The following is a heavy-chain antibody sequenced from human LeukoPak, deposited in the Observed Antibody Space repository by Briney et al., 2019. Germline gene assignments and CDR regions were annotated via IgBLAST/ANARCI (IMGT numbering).Heavy chain of an antibody. D-gene: IGHD1-26*01. CDR1: GFTFSSYS. J-gene: IGHJ3*02. CDR2: ISSSSYI. CDR3: ARDELRGPGAFDI. V-gene: IGHV3-21*01. Sequence: PGGSLRLSCAASGFTFSSYSMNWVRQAPGKGLEWVSSISSSSYIYYADSVKGRFTVSRDNAKNSLYLQMNSLRAEDTAVYYCARDELRGPGAFDIWGQGTMVTVSS.